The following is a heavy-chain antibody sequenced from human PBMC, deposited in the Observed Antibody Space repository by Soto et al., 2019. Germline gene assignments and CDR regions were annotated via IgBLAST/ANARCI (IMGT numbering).Heavy chain of an antibody. J-gene: IGHJ4*02. D-gene: IGHD2-21*01. Sequence: SVKVSCKASGGTFGSQGIAWVRQAPGQGLEWMGGFIAMLGTPTYAKKVQGRATISADESLTSSYLELRSLRSEDTGVYFCARGAVANFDYWGQGTVVTVSS. V-gene: IGHV1-69*13. CDR2: FIAMLGTP. CDR1: GGTFGSQG. CDR3: ARGAVANFDY.